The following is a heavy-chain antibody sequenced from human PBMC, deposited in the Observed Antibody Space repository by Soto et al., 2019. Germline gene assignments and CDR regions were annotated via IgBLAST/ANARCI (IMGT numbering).Heavy chain of an antibody. V-gene: IGHV3-53*01. Sequence: GGSLRLSCAASGFNFRNFPMSWVRQAPGKGLEWVSVIYSGGTIYYADSVKGRFTISRDTSKNTLYLQMNSLRGEDTAVYYCHGYGYWGQGTLVTVSS. J-gene: IGHJ4*02. D-gene: IGHD5-12*01. CDR2: IYSGGTI. CDR1: GFNFRNFP. CDR3: HGYGY.